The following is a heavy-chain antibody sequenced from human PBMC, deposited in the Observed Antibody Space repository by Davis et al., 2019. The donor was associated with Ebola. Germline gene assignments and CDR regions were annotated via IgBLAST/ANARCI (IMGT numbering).Heavy chain of an antibody. D-gene: IGHD4-17*01. V-gene: IGHV4-34*01. CDR1: GGSFSGYY. Sequence: SETLSLTCAVYGGSFSGYYWSWIRQPPGKGLEWIGEINHSGSTNYNPSLKSRVSISVDTSKNQFSLKLSSVTAADTAVYYCARDPYGDYDRVGNYWGQGTLVTVSS. CDR2: INHSGST. CDR3: ARDPYGDYDRVGNY. J-gene: IGHJ4*02.